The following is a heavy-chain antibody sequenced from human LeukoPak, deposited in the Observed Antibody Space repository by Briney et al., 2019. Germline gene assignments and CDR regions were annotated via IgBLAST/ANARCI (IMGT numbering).Heavy chain of an antibody. CDR2: ISPGGGTT. D-gene: IGHD6-6*01. CDR3: ARRVGSMTAARPPYFDY. CDR1: GFAFGSEA. J-gene: IGHJ4*02. Sequence: GGSLRLSCAVSGFAFGSEAMSWVRQSPARGLEWVASISPGGGTTYYADYVKGRFTISRDNSKNTLYLQMNSLRAEDTSVYYCARRVGSMTAARPPYFDYWGQGTLVTVSS. V-gene: IGHV3-23*01.